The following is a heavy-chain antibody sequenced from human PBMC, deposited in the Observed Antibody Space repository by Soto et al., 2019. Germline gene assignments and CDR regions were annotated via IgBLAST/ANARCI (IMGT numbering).Heavy chain of an antibody. Sequence: ASVKVSCKASGYTFTSYRISWVRQAPGQGLEWMGWVSAYNGNTNYAQKLQGRVTMTTDTSTSTAYMELRSLRSDDTAVYYCASDLIVGATMDPVGYWGQGTLVTVS. CDR1: GYTFTSYR. V-gene: IGHV1-18*01. J-gene: IGHJ4*02. CDR3: ASDLIVGATMDPVGY. D-gene: IGHD1-26*01. CDR2: VSAYNGNT.